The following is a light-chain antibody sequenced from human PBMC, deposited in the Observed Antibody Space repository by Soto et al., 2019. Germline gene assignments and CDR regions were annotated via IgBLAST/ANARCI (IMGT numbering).Light chain of an antibody. CDR1: SGFVGCLSL. V-gene: IGLV2-23*01. J-gene: IGLJ1*01. CDR2: EGH. Sequence: QSALAHPASVSGSPGPSITISCTVTSGFVGCLSLVSCYQQHPEKATKLMISEGHRRPSGVPDRVSGYTSVTAEFLTISGLQADDEADYYCCLYIGATTCVFGTGTQVTVL. CDR3: CLYIGATTCV.